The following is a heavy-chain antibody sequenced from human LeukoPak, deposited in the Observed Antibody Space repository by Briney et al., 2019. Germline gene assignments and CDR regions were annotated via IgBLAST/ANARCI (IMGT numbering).Heavy chain of an antibody. V-gene: IGHV3-23*01. CDR3: AKWGDYDILTGYYVSDF. D-gene: IGHD3-9*01. CDR1: GFIFRNYA. CDR2: ITRSGDST. Sequence: GASLRLSCAASGFIFRNYAMSWVRQAPGKGLEWVSAITRSGDSTYYADSVKGRFTISRDNSKNTLYVEMNTLRAEDTAVYYSAKWGDYDILTGYYVSDFWGQGTLVTVSS. J-gene: IGHJ4*02.